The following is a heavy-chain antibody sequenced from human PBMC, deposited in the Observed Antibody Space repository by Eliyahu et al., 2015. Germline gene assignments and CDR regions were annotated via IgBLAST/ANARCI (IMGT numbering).Heavy chain of an antibody. CDR3: ARHDSPLGYYYYGMDV. CDR1: XXXIRSSGYY. V-gene: IGHV4-39*01. CDR2: IYYSGST. Sequence: QLQLQESGPGLVKPSXTLSLTCXVSXXXIRSSGYYWGWIRQSPGKGLEWIGSIYYSGSTYYNPSLKSRVTMYVDTSKNQFSLKLTSVTAADTAVYYCARHDSPLGYYYYGMDVWGQGTTVTVSS. J-gene: IGHJ6*02. D-gene: IGHD2-21*02.